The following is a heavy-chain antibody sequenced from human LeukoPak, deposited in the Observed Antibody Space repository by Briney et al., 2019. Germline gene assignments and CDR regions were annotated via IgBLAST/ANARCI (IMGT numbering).Heavy chain of an antibody. D-gene: IGHD3-22*01. CDR3: AHSGYYVSDAFDI. V-gene: IGHV3-43*02. Sequence: GGSLRLSCAASGFTFDDYAMHWVRQAPGKGLEWVSLISGDGGSTYYADSVKGRFTISRDNSKNSLYLQMNSLRTEDTALYYCAHSGYYVSDAFDIWGLGTMVTVSS. CDR2: ISGDGGST. CDR1: GFTFDDYA. J-gene: IGHJ3*02.